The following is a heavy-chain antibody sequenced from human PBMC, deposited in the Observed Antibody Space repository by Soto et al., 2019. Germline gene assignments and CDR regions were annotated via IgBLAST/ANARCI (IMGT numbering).Heavy chain of an antibody. Sequence: QLQLQESGPGLVKPSETLSLTCTVSGGSISSSIYYWGWIRQPPGKGLEWIGSIYYSGSTYYNPSLKSRVTISVDTSKNQFSLKLSSVTASDTAVYYCARHVSDFDYWGQGTLVTVSS. J-gene: IGHJ4*02. CDR3: ARHVSDFDY. CDR2: IYYSGST. V-gene: IGHV4-39*01. CDR1: GGSISSSIYY.